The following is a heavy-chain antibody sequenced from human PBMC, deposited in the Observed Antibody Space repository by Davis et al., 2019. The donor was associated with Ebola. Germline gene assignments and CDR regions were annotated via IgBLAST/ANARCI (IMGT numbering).Heavy chain of an antibody. CDR3: ARDLCSGGSCYGYFDY. CDR1: GYTFTGNY. V-gene: IGHV1-2*02. CDR2: INPNGGGT. D-gene: IGHD2-15*01. Sequence: ASVKVSCKASGYTFTGNYIHWVRQAPGQGLEWMGWINPNGGGTDYAQKFQGRVTMTRDTSISTAHMELSRLRYDDTAVYYCARDLCSGGSCYGYFDYWGQGTLVTVSS. J-gene: IGHJ4*02.